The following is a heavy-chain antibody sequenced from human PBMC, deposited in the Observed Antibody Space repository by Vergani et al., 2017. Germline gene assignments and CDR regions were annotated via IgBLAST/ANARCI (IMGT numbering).Heavy chain of an antibody. V-gene: IGHV3-30*02. J-gene: IGHJ4*02. CDR2: IRSDESRR. Sequence: VELVESGGGLVQPGGSLTISCEASGFTFSSYWMSWVRQTPGKGLEWVASIRSDESRRYYGDSMEGPFTISRDNSKNTLYLQMKSLRPEDTAVYYCAKEGGGYCSGGTCYPEYWGQGTLVIVSS. CDR3: AKEGGGYCSGGTCYPEY. CDR1: GFTFSSYW. D-gene: IGHD2-15*01.